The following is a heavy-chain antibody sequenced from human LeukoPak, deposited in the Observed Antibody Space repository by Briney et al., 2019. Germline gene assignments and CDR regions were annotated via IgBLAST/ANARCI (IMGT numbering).Heavy chain of an antibody. J-gene: IGHJ4*02. CDR3: ARGYVYSYDY. V-gene: IGHV3-13*01. D-gene: IGHD3-16*01. Sequence: GGSLRLSCVASGFAFSSYDMHWVRQATGKGLEWVSAIGTASDAYYPGTVRGRFTVSSDNAKNSLYLQMNSLRAGDTAVYYCARGYVYSYDYWGQGIMVTVSS. CDR2: IGTASDA. CDR1: GFAFSSYD.